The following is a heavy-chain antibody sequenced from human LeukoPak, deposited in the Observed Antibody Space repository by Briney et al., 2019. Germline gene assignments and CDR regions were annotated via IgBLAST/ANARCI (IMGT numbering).Heavy chain of an antibody. D-gene: IGHD6-13*01. CDR1: GGSISSSNW. Sequence: PSETLSLTCAVSGGSISSSNWWSWVRQPPGKGLEWVGEIYHSGSTNYNPSLKSRVTISVDKSKNQFSLKLSSVTAADTAVYYCARALGIAAAGTGNYYYYYYMDVWGKGTTVTISS. CDR2: IYHSGST. CDR3: ARALGIAAAGTGNYYYYYYMDV. J-gene: IGHJ6*03. V-gene: IGHV4-4*02.